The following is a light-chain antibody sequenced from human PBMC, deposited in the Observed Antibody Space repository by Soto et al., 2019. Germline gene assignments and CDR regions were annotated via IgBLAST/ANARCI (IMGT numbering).Light chain of an antibody. Sequence: EIVFPQSPGTLSLSPGESATLSCRASQSISSNLAWYQQKPGQAPRLLIYGASTRATGIPARFRGSGSRTEFTLTIISLQSEDLAVYFCQNYHNWPPWTFGQGNKVDIK. V-gene: IGKV3-15*01. J-gene: IGKJ1*01. CDR3: QNYHNWPPWT. CDR1: QSISSN. CDR2: GAS.